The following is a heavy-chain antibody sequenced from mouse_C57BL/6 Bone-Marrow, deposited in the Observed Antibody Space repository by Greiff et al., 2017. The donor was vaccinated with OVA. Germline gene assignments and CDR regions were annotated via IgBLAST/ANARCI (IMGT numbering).Heavy chain of an antibody. Sequence: VQLQQPGAELVKPGASVKLSCKASGYTFTSYWITWVQQRPGQGLEWIGDIYPGSGSTNYNEKFKSKATLTVDTSSNTAYMQLSSLTSEDSAVYYGARKNYGSHVWFAYWGQGTLVTVSA. CDR3: ARKNYGSHVWFAY. CDR1: GYTFTSYW. V-gene: IGHV1-55*01. J-gene: IGHJ3*01. D-gene: IGHD1-1*01. CDR2: IYPGSGST.